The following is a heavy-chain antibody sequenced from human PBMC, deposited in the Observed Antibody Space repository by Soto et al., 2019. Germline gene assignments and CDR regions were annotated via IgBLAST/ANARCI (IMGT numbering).Heavy chain of an antibody. CDR2: TYYRSKWYN. CDR1: GDSVSSKSAA. CDR3: AKGATIFGVVTEYYFDY. J-gene: IGHJ4*02. Sequence: SQTLSLTCAISGDSVSSKSAAWNWIRQSPSRGLEWLGRTYYRSKWYNDYAVSVKSRITINPDTSKNQFSLQLNSVTPEDTAVYYCAKGATIFGVVTEYYFDYWGQGTLVTVSS. D-gene: IGHD3-3*01. V-gene: IGHV6-1*01.